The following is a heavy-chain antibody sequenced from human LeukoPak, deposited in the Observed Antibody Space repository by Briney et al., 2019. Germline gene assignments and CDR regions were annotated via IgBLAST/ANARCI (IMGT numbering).Heavy chain of an antibody. Sequence: SETLSLTCAVYGGSFSGYYWSWIRQPPGKELEWIGEIRHSGTTNYNPSLKSRVTISVDTSKNQFSLTLTSVTDADTAVYYCARRRRLAAYSSSWYGSSDYYYLDVWGDGTTVTISS. CDR1: GGSFSGYY. J-gene: IGHJ6*03. V-gene: IGHV4-34*01. D-gene: IGHD6-13*01. CDR3: ARRRRLAAYSSSWYGSSDYYYLDV. CDR2: IRHSGTT.